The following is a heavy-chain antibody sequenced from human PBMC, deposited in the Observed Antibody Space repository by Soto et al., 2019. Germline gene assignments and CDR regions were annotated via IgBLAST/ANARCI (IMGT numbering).Heavy chain of an antibody. J-gene: IGHJ4*02. CDR1: GGTFSSYT. CDR2: IIPILGIA. D-gene: IGHD2-15*01. V-gene: IGHV1-69*02. CDR3: ATESVVAATFDY. Sequence: QVQLVQSGAEVKKPGSSVKVSFKASGGTFSSYTISWVRQAPGQGLEWMGRIIPILGIANYAQKFQGRVTITADKSTSTAYMELSSLRSEDTAVYYCATESVVAATFDYWGQGTLVTVSS.